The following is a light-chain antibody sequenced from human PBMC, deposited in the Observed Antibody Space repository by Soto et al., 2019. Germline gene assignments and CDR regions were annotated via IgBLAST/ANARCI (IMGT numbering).Light chain of an antibody. CDR2: GAF. Sequence: DIQMTQSPSTLSASVGDRVTITCRASQSVSSWVAWYHLKPGKAPRLLIYGAFTLQSGVPSRFRGSGSGTEFTLTISSLQPEDFATYFCQQLNVNPPLTFGGGTKVDIK. J-gene: IGKJ4*01. CDR3: QQLNVNPPLT. V-gene: IGKV1-5*01. CDR1: QSVSSW.